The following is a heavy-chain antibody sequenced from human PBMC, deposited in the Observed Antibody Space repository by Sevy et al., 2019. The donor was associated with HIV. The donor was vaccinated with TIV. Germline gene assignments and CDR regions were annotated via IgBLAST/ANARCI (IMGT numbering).Heavy chain of an antibody. D-gene: IGHD4-17*01. V-gene: IGHV1-69*13. J-gene: IGHJ4*02. CDR3: ARFGNVYGGFDY. CDR1: GGTFSSYA. Sequence: ASVKVSCKASGGTFSSYAISWVRQAPGQGLEWMGRIIPIFGTANYAQKFQGRVTITADESTSTAYMELSSLRSEDTAVYYCARFGNVYGGFDYWGQGTLVTVSS. CDR2: IIPIFGTA.